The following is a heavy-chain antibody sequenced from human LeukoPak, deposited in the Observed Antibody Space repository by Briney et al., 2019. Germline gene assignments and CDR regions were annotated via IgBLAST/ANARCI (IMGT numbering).Heavy chain of an antibody. CDR2: IKQDGSEK. D-gene: IGHD3-10*01. CDR1: GFTFSSYW. CDR3: AKDWNYYGSGTYFDSWGY. J-gene: IGHJ4*02. V-gene: IGHV3-7*01. Sequence: GGSLRLSCAASGFTFSSYWMSWVRQAPGKGLEWVANIKQDGSEKYYVDSVKGRFTIFRDNSKNTLYLQMNSLRPEDTAIYYCAKDWNYYGSGTYFDSWGYWGQGTLVTVSS.